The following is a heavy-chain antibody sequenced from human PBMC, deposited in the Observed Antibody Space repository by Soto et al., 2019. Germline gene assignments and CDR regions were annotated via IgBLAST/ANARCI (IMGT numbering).Heavy chain of an antibody. V-gene: IGHV3-74*01. CDR1: GFNFNFYW. CDR2: INGDGSTA. Sequence: EVLLVESGGGLVQPGGSLRLSCAASGFNFNFYWMHWVRQAPGKGLVWVSRINGDGSTADYADSVKGRFTISRDNAKNKLFLQMESLRAEDTAVYYFVRDSKTNLEDADTVASWFDPWGQGTLVTVSS. CDR3: VRDSKTNLEDADTVASWFDP. J-gene: IGHJ5*02. D-gene: IGHD2-15*01.